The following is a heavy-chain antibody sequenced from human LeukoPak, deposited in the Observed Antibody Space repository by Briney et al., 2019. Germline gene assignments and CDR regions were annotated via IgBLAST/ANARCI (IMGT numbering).Heavy chain of an antibody. V-gene: IGHV4-30-4*01. J-gene: IGHJ3*02. CDR2: IYYSGST. CDR1: GGSISSGDYY. D-gene: IGHD6-13*01. Sequence: PSETLSLTCTVSGGSISSGDYYWIWIRQPPGKGLEWIGYIYYSGSTYYNPSLKSRVTISVDTSKNQFSLKLSSVTAADTAVYYCARESTAAAGRYAFDIWGQGTMVTVSS. CDR3: ARESTAAAGRYAFDI.